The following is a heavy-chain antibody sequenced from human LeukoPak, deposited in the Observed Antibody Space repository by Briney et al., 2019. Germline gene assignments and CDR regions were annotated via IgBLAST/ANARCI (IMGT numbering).Heavy chain of an antibody. Sequence: GGSLRLSCAASGFTFSNAWMSWVRQAPGKGLEWVGRIKSKTDDGTTDYAAPVKGRFTISRGDSKNTLYLQMNSLKTEDTAVYYCTTDGVHCSSTSCSWGQGTLVTVSS. D-gene: IGHD2-2*01. CDR1: GFTFSNAW. J-gene: IGHJ5*02. CDR3: TTDGVHCSSTSCS. V-gene: IGHV3-15*01. CDR2: IKSKTDDGTT.